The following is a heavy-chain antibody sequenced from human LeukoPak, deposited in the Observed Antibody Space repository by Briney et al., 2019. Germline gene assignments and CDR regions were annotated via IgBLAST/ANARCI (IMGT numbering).Heavy chain of an antibody. CDR3: ARGPGEGGSSGYYYGKPEDPAEYYFDY. Sequence: GGSLRLSCAASGFTVSSNYMSWVRQAPGKGLEWVSVIYSGGSTYYADSVKGRFTISRDNSKNTLYLQMNSLRAEDTAVYYCARGPGEGGSSGYYYGKPEDPAEYYFDYWGQGTLVTVSS. D-gene: IGHD3-22*01. CDR2: IYSGGST. CDR1: GFTVSSNY. V-gene: IGHV3-53*01. J-gene: IGHJ4*02.